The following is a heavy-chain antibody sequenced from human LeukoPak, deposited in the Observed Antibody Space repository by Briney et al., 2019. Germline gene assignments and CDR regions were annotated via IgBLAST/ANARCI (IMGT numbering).Heavy chain of an antibody. CDR1: GYTFTSYY. D-gene: IGHD3-3*01. J-gene: IGHJ6*02. Sequence: ASVKVSCKASGYTFTSYYMHWVRQAPGQGLEWMGIINPSGGSTSYTQKFQGRVTMTRDASTSTVYMELSSLRSEDTAVYYCAREGFPPKISDFWSGLGPYYYYGMDVWGQGTTVTVSS. V-gene: IGHV1-46*01. CDR3: AREGFPPKISDFWSGLGPYYYYGMDV. CDR2: INPSGGST.